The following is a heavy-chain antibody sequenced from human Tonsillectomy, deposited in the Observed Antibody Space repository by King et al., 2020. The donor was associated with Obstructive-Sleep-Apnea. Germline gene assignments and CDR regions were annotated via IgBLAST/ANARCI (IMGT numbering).Heavy chain of an antibody. V-gene: IGHV3-33*01. CDR1: GFTFSSYG. D-gene: IGHD3-9*01. J-gene: IGHJ4*02. CDR3: ARDSYDILTGYPPSFDY. CDR2: IWYDGSNK. Sequence: VQLVESGGGVVQPGRSLRLSCAASGFTFSSYGMHWVRQAPGKGLEWVAVIWYDGSNKYYADSVKGRFTISRDNYKNTRYLQMNSLRAEDTAVYYCARDSYDILTGYPPSFDYWGQGTLVTVSS.